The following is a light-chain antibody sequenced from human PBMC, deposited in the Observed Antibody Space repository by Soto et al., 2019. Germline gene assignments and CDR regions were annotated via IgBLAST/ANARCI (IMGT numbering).Light chain of an antibody. J-gene: IGLJ1*01. CDR2: DVS. CDR3: CSYTSSSTYV. Sequence: QSALTQPASVSGSPGQSITISCTGTSSDVGGYNYVSWYQQHPGQAPKLMIYDVSNRPSGVSNRFSGSKSGNTASLTISGLQAEDEADYYCCSYTSSSTYVFGTGTSSPS. V-gene: IGLV2-14*01. CDR1: SSDVGGYNY.